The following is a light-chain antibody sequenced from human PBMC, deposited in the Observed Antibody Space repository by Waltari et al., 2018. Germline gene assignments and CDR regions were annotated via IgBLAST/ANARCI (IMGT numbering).Light chain of an antibody. CDR2: GAN. V-gene: IGLV7-43*01. CDR3: LLYYGGLWV. CDR1: TGAVTSGDY. J-gene: IGLJ3*02. Sequence: QTVVTQETSVTVSPGGTVTLTCASSTGAVTSGDYANWFQQKPGQAPRSLIFGANNKYSWTPARFSGSLLGGKASLTLSGVQPEDEAEYYCLLYYGGLWVFGGGTKLTVL.